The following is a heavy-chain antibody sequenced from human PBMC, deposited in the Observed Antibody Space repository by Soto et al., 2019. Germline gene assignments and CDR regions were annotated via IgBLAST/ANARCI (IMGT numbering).Heavy chain of an antibody. V-gene: IGHV4-31*03. D-gene: IGHD3-10*01. CDR2: IYYSGST. CDR1: GGSISSGGYY. J-gene: IGHJ4*02. Sequence: SETLSLTCTVSGGSISSGGYYWSWIRQHPGKGLEWIGYIYYSGSTYYNPSLKSRVTISVDTSKNQFSLKLSSVTAADTAVYYCARVEAMVRGVRANPFDYWGQGTLVTVSS. CDR3: ARVEAMVRGVRANPFDY.